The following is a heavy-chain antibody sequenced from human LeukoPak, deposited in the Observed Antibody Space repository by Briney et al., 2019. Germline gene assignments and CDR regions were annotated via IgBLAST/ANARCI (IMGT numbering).Heavy chain of an antibody. D-gene: IGHD3-10*01. Sequence: PSETLSLTCTVSGGSISSYYWSWIRQPAGKGLEWIGRIYTSGSTNYNPSLKSRVTMSVDMSKNQFSLKVISVTAADTAIYYCAREDYYYASGSLSSLYYMDVWGKGTTVTFSS. V-gene: IGHV4-4*07. CDR1: GGSISSYY. CDR3: AREDYYYASGSLSSLYYMDV. J-gene: IGHJ6*03. CDR2: IYTSGST.